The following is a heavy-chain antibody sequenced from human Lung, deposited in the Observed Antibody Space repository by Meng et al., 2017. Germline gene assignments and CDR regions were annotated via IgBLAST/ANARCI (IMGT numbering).Heavy chain of an antibody. V-gene: IGHV4-34*01. Sequence: QVQPQQWGAGLLKPSETLSLTCVVSGGPFSDYYWSWIRQPPGKGLEWIGEINHSGSTNYNPSLESRATISVDTSQNNLSLKLSSVTAADSAVYYCARGPTTMAHDFDYWGQGTLVTVSS. D-gene: IGHD4-11*01. J-gene: IGHJ4*02. CDR3: ARGPTTMAHDFDY. CDR1: GGPFSDYY. CDR2: INHSGST.